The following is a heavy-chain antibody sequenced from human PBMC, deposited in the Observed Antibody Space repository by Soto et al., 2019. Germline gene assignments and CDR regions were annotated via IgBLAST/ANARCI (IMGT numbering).Heavy chain of an antibody. CDR1: GYTFTNFG. V-gene: IGHV1-18*01. CDR3: ARGGTPMDY. CDR2: ISAYNGNT. J-gene: IGHJ4*02. D-gene: IGHD3-16*01. Sequence: QVQLVQSGAEVKKPGASLNVSCKKSGYTFTNFGIRWVRQAPGQGLEWMVWISAYNGNTNDAQKFQGRVTMTTDTSTNTAYVEVRGLRSDDTAVYYGARGGTPMDYWGQGTLVTVSS.